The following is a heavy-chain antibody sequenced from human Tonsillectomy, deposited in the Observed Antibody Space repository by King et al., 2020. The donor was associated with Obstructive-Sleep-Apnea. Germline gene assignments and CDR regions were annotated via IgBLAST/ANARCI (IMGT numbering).Heavy chain of an antibody. Sequence: VQLQESGPGLVKPSETLSLTCTVSGGSISSYYWSWIRQPPGKGLEWIGYIYYSGSTNYNPSLKSRVTISVDTSKNQFSLKLSSVTAADTAVYYCARIPDYSNSEDYYYYYGMDVWGQGTRVTVSS. CDR2: IYYSGST. CDR3: ARIPDYSNSEDYYYYYGMDV. CDR1: GGSISSYY. V-gene: IGHV4-59*01. D-gene: IGHD4-11*01. J-gene: IGHJ6*02.